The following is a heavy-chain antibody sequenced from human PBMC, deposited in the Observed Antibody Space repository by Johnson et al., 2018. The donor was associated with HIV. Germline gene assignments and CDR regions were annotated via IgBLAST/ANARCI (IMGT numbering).Heavy chain of an antibody. V-gene: IGHV3-11*04. CDR1: GFTFSDYY. J-gene: IGHJ3*02. CDR2: ISSSGSTI. D-gene: IGHD2-15*01. Sequence: QVQLVESGGGLVKPGGSLRLSCAASGFTFSDYYMSWIRQAPGKGLEWVSYISSSGSTIYYADSVKGRFTISRDNAKNSLYLQMNSLRAGDTAMYYCARAVCRGGRCYSHDAFDIWGQGTMVTVSS. CDR3: ARAVCRGGRCYSHDAFDI.